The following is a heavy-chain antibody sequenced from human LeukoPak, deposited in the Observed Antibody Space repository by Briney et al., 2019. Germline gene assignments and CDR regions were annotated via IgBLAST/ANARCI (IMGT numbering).Heavy chain of an antibody. CDR2: FHPENGET. CDR3: ATPRIANYYPPRY. J-gene: IGHJ4*02. Sequence: ASVNVSCKVSGYTFTKLSMHWVRQAPGKGLEWMGGFHPENGETIYAQKFQGRVTMTEDTSTDTAYMELSSLTSEDTAVYYCATPRIANYYPPRYWGQGTLVTVSS. D-gene: IGHD4/OR15-4a*01. CDR1: GYTFTKLS. V-gene: IGHV1-24*01.